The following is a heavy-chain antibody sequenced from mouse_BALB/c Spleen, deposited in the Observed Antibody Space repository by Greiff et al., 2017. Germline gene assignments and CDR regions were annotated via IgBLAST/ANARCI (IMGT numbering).Heavy chain of an antibody. Sequence: EVKLVESGGGLVQPGGSLKLSCAASGFTFSSYGMSWVRQTPDKRLELVATINSNGGSTYYPDSVKGRFTISRDNAKNTLYLQMSSLKSEDTAMYYCARDTTAWFAYWGEGTLVTVSA. CDR1: GFTFSSYG. D-gene: IGHD2-12*01. J-gene: IGHJ3*01. CDR3: ARDTTAWFAY. CDR2: INSNGGST. V-gene: IGHV5-6-3*01.